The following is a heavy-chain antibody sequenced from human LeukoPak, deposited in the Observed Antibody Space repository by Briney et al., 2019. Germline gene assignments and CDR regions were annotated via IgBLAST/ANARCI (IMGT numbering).Heavy chain of an antibody. CDR2: IIPIFGTA. J-gene: IGHJ4*02. V-gene: IGHV1-69*13. Sequence: ASVKVSCKASGYTFTSYAISWVRQAPGQGLEWMGGIIPIFGTANYAQKFQGRVTITADESTSTAYMELSSLRSEDTAVYYCASSPYHCGGDCYLPFDYWGQGTLVTVSS. CDR1: GYTFTSYA. CDR3: ASSPYHCGGDCYLPFDY. D-gene: IGHD2-21*02.